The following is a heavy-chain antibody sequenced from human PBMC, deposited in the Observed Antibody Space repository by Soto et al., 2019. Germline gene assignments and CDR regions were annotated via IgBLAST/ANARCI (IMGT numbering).Heavy chain of an antibody. CDR2: MNPNSGNT. CDR3: ARGLGWIFGVVISKYMDV. D-gene: IGHD3-3*01. Sequence: ASVKVSCKASGYTFTSYDINWVRQATGQGLEWMGWMNPNSGNTGYAQKFQGRVTMTRNTSISTAYMELSSLRSEDTAVYYCARGLGWIFGVVISKYMDVWGKGTTVTVSS. V-gene: IGHV1-8*01. J-gene: IGHJ6*03. CDR1: GYTFTSYD.